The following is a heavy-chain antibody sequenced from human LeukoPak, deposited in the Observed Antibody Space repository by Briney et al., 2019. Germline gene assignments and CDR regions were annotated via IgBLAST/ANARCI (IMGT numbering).Heavy chain of an antibody. Sequence: ASVKVSCKASGYTFTGYYMHWVRQAPGQGLEWMGWINPNSGGTDYAQKFQGRVTMTRDTSISTAYMELSRLRSDDTAVYYCARDGRNDYVWGFDYWGQGTLVTVSS. V-gene: IGHV1-2*02. J-gene: IGHJ4*02. CDR1: GYTFTGYY. D-gene: IGHD3-16*01. CDR2: INPNSGGT. CDR3: ARDGRNDYVWGFDY.